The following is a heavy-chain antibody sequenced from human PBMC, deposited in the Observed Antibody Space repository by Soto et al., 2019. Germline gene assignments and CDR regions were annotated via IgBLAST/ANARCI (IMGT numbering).Heavy chain of an antibody. CDR2: IIPIFGTA. D-gene: IGHD6-19*01. Sequence: GASVKVSCKASGGTFSSYAISWVRQAPGQGLEWMGGIIPIFGTANYAQKFQGRVTITADESTSTAYMELSSLRSEDTAVYYCCAHSSGWYRPTYYYGMDVWGQGTTVTVSS. J-gene: IGHJ6*02. CDR3: CAHSSGWYRPTYYYGMDV. CDR1: GGTFSSYA. V-gene: IGHV1-69*13.